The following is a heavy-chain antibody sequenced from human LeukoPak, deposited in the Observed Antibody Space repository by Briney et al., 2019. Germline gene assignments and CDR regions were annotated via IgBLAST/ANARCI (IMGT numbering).Heavy chain of an antibody. CDR1: GFTSSPYW. V-gene: IGHV3-74*01. J-gene: IGHJ4*02. D-gene: IGHD1-1*01. CDR3: ARDYNWNPPDY. Sequence: PGGSLRLSCAASGFTSSPYWMHWVRQAPGKGLVWVSRINSDGSITSYADSVKGRFTISRDNAKNTLYLQMNSLRVEDTAVYYCARDYNWNPPDYWGQGTLVTVSS. CDR2: INSDGSIT.